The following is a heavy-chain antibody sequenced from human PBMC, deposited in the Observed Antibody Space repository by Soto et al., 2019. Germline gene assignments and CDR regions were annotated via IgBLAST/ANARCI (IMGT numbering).Heavy chain of an antibody. D-gene: IGHD6-13*01. Sequence: ASVKVSCKASGYTFTSYDINWVRQATGQGLEWMGWMNPNSGNAGYAQKFQGRVTMTRNTSISTAYMELSSLRSEDTAVYYCARVKRGYSSSWYVYGMDVWGQGTTVTVSS. CDR3: ARVKRGYSSSWYVYGMDV. J-gene: IGHJ6*02. CDR2: MNPNSGNA. CDR1: GYTFTSYD. V-gene: IGHV1-8*01.